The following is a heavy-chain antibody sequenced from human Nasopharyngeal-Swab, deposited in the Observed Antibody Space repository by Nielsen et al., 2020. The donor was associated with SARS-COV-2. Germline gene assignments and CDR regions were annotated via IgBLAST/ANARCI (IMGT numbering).Heavy chain of an antibody. V-gene: IGHV4-59*01. CDR2: IYYTGSA. D-gene: IGHD3/OR15-3a*01. CDR3: ARWVPFRRGTGRPSFYYFGMDV. J-gene: IGHJ6*02. Sequence: SETLSLTCTVSGDSISPNYWSWIRQSPGKRLERIGDIYYTGSADYSPSLRTRVTISVDRSKNRFSLELTSVTTADTAVYYCARWVPFRRGTGRPSFYYFGMDVWGQGTTVTVSS. CDR1: GDSISPNY.